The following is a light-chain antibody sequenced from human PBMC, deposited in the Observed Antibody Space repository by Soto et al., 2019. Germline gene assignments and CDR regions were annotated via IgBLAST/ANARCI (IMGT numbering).Light chain of an antibody. J-gene: IGKJ2*01. V-gene: IGKV1-5*01. CDR2: DVS. Sequence: DIQMTQSPSTLSASVGDRVTMTCRASHSITNWLAWYQQKPGKAPKVLIYDVSTLGSGVPSRFSGSGSGTEFTLTISSLQPDDFATYYCQPYNNNFGQGTKVHI. CDR1: HSITNW. CDR3: QPYNNN.